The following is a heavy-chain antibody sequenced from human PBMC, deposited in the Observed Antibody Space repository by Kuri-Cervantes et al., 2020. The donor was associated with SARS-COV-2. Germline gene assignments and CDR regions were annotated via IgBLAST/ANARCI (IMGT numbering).Heavy chain of an antibody. CDR3: AREHVEMATITGYYFDY. J-gene: IGHJ4*02. D-gene: IGHD5-24*01. Sequence: ASVKVSCKVSGYTLTELSMHWVRQAPGKGLEWMGGFDPEDGETIYAQKFQGRVTMTRNTSISTAYMELSSLRSEDTAVYYCAREHVEMATITGYYFDYWGQGTLVTVSS. CDR2: FDPEDGET. CDR1: GYTLTELS. V-gene: IGHV1-24*01.